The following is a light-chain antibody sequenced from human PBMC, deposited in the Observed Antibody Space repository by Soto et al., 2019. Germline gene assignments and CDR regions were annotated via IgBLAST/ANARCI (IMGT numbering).Light chain of an antibody. CDR3: QQSYRTPPYT. CDR1: QSISSY. J-gene: IGKJ2*01. V-gene: IGKV1-39*01. CDR2: AAS. Sequence: DIQMTQSPSSLSASVGDRVTITCRASQSISSYLNWYQQKPGKAPKLLIYAASSLQSGVPSRFSGSGSGTDFTLTINSLQPEDFATYYCQQSYRTPPYTFGQGTKLEIK.